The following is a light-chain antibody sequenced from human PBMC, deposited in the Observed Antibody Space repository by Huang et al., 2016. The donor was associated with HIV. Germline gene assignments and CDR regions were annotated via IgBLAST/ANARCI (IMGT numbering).Light chain of an antibody. CDR1: QSVSSN. Sequence: EIVMTQSPATLSVSPGERATLSCRASQSVSSNLAWYQQKPGQAPRLLIYDASTRATGIPARFSGSGSGTAFTLTLSSLQSEDFAVYYCQQYNNWLFTFGQGTRLEIK. V-gene: IGKV3-15*01. CDR2: DAS. CDR3: QQYNNWLFT. J-gene: IGKJ5*01.